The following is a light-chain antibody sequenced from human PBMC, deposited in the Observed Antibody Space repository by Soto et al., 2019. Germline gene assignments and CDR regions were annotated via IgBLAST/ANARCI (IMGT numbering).Light chain of an antibody. V-gene: IGKV3-20*01. CDR2: GAS. J-gene: IGKJ1*01. CDR3: QQYGSSPGR. Sequence: EIVWTQSPGTLSLSPGERATLSCRASQSVSSSYLAWYQQQSGQAPRLLIYGASRRATGIPDRFSGSGSGIDFNLTISRLETEEFAVYYCQQYGSSPGRFVQGTKVVIK. CDR1: QSVSSSY.